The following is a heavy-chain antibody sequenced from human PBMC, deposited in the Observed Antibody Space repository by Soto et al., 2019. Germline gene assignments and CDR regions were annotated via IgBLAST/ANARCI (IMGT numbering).Heavy chain of an antibody. V-gene: IGHV3-73*02. J-gene: IGHJ4*02. CDR2: IRRRAKNYAT. CDR1: GFTFSGSA. D-gene: IGHD1-1*01. CDR3: TRTFDGSDNFSPDFDY. Sequence: EVQLVESGGDLVQPGGSLKLSCAASGFTFSGSAMHWVRQASGKGLEWVGHIRRRAKNYATVYAASVKGRFIISRDDSKNTAYLQMNSLKTDHAAVYYCTRTFDGSDNFSPDFDYWGQGTLVTVSS.